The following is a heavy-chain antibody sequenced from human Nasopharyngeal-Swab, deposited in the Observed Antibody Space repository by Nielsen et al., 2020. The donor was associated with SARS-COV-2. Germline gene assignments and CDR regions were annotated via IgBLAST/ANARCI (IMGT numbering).Heavy chain of an antibody. Sequence: GESLKISCAASGFTFSNYWMSWVRQAPGKGLEWVANIKQDGSEIYYVDSLKGRFTISRDNAKNSLYLQMNSLRAEDTAVYYCARLKYDFWNGPPEGYWGQGTLVTVSS. CDR2: IKQDGSEI. V-gene: IGHV3-7*01. CDR3: ARLKYDFWNGPPEGY. J-gene: IGHJ4*02. CDR1: GFTFSNYW. D-gene: IGHD3-3*01.